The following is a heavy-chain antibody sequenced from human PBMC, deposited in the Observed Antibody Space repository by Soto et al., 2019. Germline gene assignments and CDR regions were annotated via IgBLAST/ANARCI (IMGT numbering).Heavy chain of an antibody. V-gene: IGHV1-2*02. CDR2: INPNSGGT. CDR3: AREVIAARPFLRYYYGMDV. CDR1: GYTFTGYY. J-gene: IGHJ6*02. Sequence: AASVKVSCKASGYTFTGYYMHWVRQAPGQGPEWMGWINPNSGGTNYAQKFQGRVTMTRGTSISTAYMELSRLRSDDTAVYYCAREVIAARPFLRYYYGMDVWGQGTTVTVSS. D-gene: IGHD6-6*01.